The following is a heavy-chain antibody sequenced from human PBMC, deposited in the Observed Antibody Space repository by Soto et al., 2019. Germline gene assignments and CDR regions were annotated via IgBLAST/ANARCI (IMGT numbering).Heavy chain of an antibody. D-gene: IGHD6-6*01. V-gene: IGHV3-48*01. Sequence: PGGSLRLSCAASGFTFSSYSMNWVRQAPGKGLEWVSYISSSSSTIYYADSVKGRFTISRDNAKNSLYLQMNGLRAEDTAVYYCARDPSSSRGDDAFDIWGQGTMVTVSS. J-gene: IGHJ3*02. CDR2: ISSSSSTI. CDR1: GFTFSSYS. CDR3: ARDPSSSRGDDAFDI.